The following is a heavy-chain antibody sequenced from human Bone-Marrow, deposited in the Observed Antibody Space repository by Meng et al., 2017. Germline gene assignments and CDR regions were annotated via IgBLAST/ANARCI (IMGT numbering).Heavy chain of an antibody. V-gene: IGHV3-20*04. CDR3: ARDGEFLYGSGSYLDY. Sequence: GESLKISCAASGFTFDDYGMSWVRQAPGKGLEWVSGINWNGGSTGYADSVKGRFTISRDNAKNSLYLQMNSLRAEDTALYYCARDGEFLYGSGSYLDYWGQGTLVTVSS. D-gene: IGHD3-10*01. J-gene: IGHJ4*02. CDR2: INWNGGST. CDR1: GFTFDDYG.